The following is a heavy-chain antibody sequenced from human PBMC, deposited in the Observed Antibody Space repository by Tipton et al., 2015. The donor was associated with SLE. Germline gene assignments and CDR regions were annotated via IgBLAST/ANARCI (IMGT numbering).Heavy chain of an antibody. CDR3: ARDRLSHWYFDL. Sequence: SLRLSCAASGFTVSSNYMNWVRQAPGKGLEWVSVLYSGGSTYYADSVKGRFTISRDNSKNTLYLQMNSLRTEDTAVYYCARDRLSHWYFDLWGRGPLVTVSS. J-gene: IGHJ2*01. CDR2: LYSGGST. V-gene: IGHV3-53*05. D-gene: IGHD4/OR15-4a*01. CDR1: GFTVSSNY.